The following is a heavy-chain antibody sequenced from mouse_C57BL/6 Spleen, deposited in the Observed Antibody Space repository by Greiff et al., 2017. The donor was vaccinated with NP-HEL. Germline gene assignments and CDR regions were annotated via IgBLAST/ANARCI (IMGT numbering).Heavy chain of an antibody. CDR2: ISSGSSTI. CDR1: GFTFSDYG. J-gene: IGHJ2*01. D-gene: IGHD1-1*01. CDR3: ARGRLYYGSSIFDY. Sequence: EVQGVESGGGLVKPGGSLKLSCAASGFTFSDYGMHWVRQAPEKGLEWVAYISSGSSTIYYADIVKGRFTISRDNAKNTLFLQMTSLRSEDTAMYYCARGRLYYGSSIFDYWGQGTTLTVSS. V-gene: IGHV5-17*01.